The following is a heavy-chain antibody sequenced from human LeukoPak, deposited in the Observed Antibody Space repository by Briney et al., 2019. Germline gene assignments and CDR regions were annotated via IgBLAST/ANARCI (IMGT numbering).Heavy chain of an antibody. CDR1: GYTFTGYY. J-gene: IGHJ3*02. V-gene: IGHV1-2*02. CDR2: INPNSGGT. CDR3: ARGGSGWFDAFDI. D-gene: IGHD6-19*01. Sequence: ASVKVSCKASGYTFTGYYLHWVRQAPGQGLEYMGWINPNSGGTTSAQKFQGRVTMTRDTSISTAYMELSRLRSDDTAVYYCARGGSGWFDAFDIWGQGTMVTVSS.